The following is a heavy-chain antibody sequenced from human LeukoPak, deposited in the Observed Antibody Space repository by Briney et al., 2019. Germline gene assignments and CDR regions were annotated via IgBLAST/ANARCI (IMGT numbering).Heavy chain of an antibody. D-gene: IGHD3-22*01. V-gene: IGHV1-2*02. Sequence: ASVKVSCKTSGYTFTDYNMHWVRQAPGQGLEWMGWINPNSGGTNYAQKFQGRVTMTRDTSISTAYMELSRLRSDDTAVYYCARDYYYYDSSGIYYYYYYMDVWGKGTTVTVSS. CDR3: ARDYYYYDSSGIYYYYYYMDV. CDR2: INPNSGGT. J-gene: IGHJ6*03. CDR1: GYTFTDYN.